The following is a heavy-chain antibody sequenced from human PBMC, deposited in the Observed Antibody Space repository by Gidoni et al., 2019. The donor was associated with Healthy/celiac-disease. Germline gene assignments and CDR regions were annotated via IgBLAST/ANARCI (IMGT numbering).Heavy chain of an antibody. Sequence: QVQLVQSGAEVKKPGSSVKVSCKASGGTFSSYPISWVRQAPGQGLEWMGGIIPIFGTANYAQKFQGRVTITADESTSTAYMELSSLRSEDTAVYYCANSITIFGVVMNDAFDIWGQGTMVTVSS. CDR1: GGTFSSYP. CDR2: IIPIFGTA. V-gene: IGHV1-69*12. J-gene: IGHJ3*02. D-gene: IGHD3-3*01. CDR3: ANSITIFGVVMNDAFDI.